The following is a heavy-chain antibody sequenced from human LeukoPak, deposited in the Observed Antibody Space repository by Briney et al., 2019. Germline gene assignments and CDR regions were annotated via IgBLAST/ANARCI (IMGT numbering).Heavy chain of an antibody. V-gene: IGHV1-46*01. D-gene: IGHD5-18*01. CDR1: VYTFTSYY. CDR3: AREDTAMVTGRWFDP. J-gene: IGHJ5*02. Sequence: GASVKVSCKASVYTFTSYYMHWVRQAPGQGLEWMGIINPSGGSTSYAQKFQGRVTMTRDTSTSTVYMELSSLRSEDTAVYYCAREDTAMVTGRWFDPWGQGTLVTVSS. CDR2: INPSGGST.